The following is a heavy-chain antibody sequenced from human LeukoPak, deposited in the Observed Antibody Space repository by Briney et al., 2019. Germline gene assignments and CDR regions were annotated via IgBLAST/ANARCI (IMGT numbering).Heavy chain of an antibody. CDR3: ARGVISGYDSLSLDY. CDR1: GGSLSGYY. D-gene: IGHD5-12*01. Sequence: SETLSPTCAVYGGSLSGYYWSWIRQPPGKGLEWIGEINHSGSTNYNPSLKSRVTISVDTSKNQFSLKLTSVTAADTAVYYCARGVISGYDSLSLDYWGQGTLVTVSS. V-gene: IGHV4-34*01. CDR2: INHSGST. J-gene: IGHJ4*02.